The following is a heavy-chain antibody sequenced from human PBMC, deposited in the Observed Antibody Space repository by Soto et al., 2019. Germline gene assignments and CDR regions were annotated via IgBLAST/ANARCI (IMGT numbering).Heavy chain of an antibody. J-gene: IGHJ6*03. CDR3: ARVGAAAGTGGDYYYMDV. CDR1: GYTFTSYA. D-gene: IGHD6-13*01. CDR2: INACNGNT. Sequence: QVQLVQSGAEVKKPGASVKVSCKASGYTFTSYAMHWVRQAPGQRLEWMGWINACNGNTKYSQKFQGIVTITRDTSARTAYMELSSLRSEDTAVYYCARVGAAAGTGGDYYYMDVWGKGTTVTVSS. V-gene: IGHV1-3*01.